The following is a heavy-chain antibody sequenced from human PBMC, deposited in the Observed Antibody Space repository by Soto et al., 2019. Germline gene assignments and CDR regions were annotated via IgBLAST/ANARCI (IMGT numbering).Heavy chain of an antibody. CDR2: IYYSGST. D-gene: IGHD2-15*01. V-gene: IGHV4-39*01. CDR1: GGSISSSSYY. J-gene: IGHJ3*02. Sequence: QLQLQESGPGLVKPSETLSLTCTVSGGSISSSSYYWGWIRQPPGKGLEWIGSIYYSGSTYYNPSRKRRVTISVDTSKTQFSLKLSSVTAADTAVYYCARHQCSGGSCQNAFDIWGQGTMVTVSS. CDR3: ARHQCSGGSCQNAFDI.